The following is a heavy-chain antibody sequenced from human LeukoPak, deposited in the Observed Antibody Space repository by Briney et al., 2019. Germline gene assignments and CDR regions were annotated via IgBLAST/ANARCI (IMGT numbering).Heavy chain of an antibody. V-gene: IGHV1-69*13. CDR2: IIPIFGTA. Sequence: SVKVSCKASGGTFSSYAISWVRQAPGQGLEWMGGIIPIFGTANYAQKFQGRVTITADESTSTAYMELSSLRSEDTAVYYCARVAAAGTRDDYWGQGTLVTVSS. CDR1: GGTFSSYA. CDR3: ARVAAAGTRDDY. D-gene: IGHD6-13*01. J-gene: IGHJ4*02.